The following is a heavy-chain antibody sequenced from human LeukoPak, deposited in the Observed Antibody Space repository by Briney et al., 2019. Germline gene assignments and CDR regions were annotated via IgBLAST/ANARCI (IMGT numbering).Heavy chain of an antibody. D-gene: IGHD6-19*01. Sequence: SETLSLTCAVYGGSFSGYYWSWIRQPPGKGLEWIGEINHSGSTNYNPSLKSRVTISVDTSKNQFSLKLSSVTAADTAVYYCARGSAVAGGEFDYWGQGTLVTVS. CDR3: ARGSAVAGGEFDY. CDR1: GGSFSGYY. J-gene: IGHJ4*02. V-gene: IGHV4-34*01. CDR2: INHSGST.